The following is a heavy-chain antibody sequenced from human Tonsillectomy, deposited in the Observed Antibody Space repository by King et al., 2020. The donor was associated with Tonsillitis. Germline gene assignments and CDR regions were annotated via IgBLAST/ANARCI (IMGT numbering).Heavy chain of an antibody. D-gene: IGHD3-10*01. J-gene: IGHJ4*02. V-gene: IGHV3-64D*06. CDR2: IGSTGGST. CDR3: VKGSGSARRDFDY. CDR1: GFTFSSYA. Sequence: VQLVESGGGLVQPGGSLRLSCSASGFTFSSYAMHWVRQAPGKGLQYVSAIGSTGGSTYYVDSVKGRFTISRDNSKNTLYLQMSSLRAEDTAVYYCVKGSGSARRDFDYWGQGTLVTVSS.